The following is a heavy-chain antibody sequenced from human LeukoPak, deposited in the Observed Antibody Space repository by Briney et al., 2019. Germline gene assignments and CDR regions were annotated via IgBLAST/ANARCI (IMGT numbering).Heavy chain of an antibody. Sequence: GGSLRLSCAASGFTFSSYGMHWVRQAPGKGLEWGAVICGDGGNKYYADSVKGRFTTSRDNSKNTLYLQMNSLRAEDTAVYYCAKGPYDSSGYYLNYWGQGTLVTVSS. D-gene: IGHD3-22*01. CDR2: ICGDGGNK. V-gene: IGHV3-33*06. CDR3: AKGPYDSSGYYLNY. J-gene: IGHJ4*02. CDR1: GFTFSSYG.